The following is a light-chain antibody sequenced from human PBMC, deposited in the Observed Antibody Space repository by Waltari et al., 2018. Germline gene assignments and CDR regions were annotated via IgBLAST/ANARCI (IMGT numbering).Light chain of an antibody. J-gene: IGKJ4*01. V-gene: IGKV3-11*01. CDR1: QSVYNF. CDR3: RQRANWPPLT. Sequence: EVVLTQSPATLSLSPGERATLSCRASQSVYNFLAWYQQKPGQAPILLIYAASQRATGIPARFSGSGSGTDFTLTISSLEPEDVAVYYCRQRANWPPLTFGGGTKVEIK. CDR2: AAS.